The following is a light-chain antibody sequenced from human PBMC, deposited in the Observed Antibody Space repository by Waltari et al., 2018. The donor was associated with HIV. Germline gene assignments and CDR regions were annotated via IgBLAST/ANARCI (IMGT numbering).Light chain of an antibody. CDR1: SSDIGAYNF. Sequence: QSALTQPASVSGSPGQSITISCTGTSSDIGAYNFVSWYQQHPGKAPKLIIFEVNNRPSGVSNRFSGSKSGNTASLTISGLQAEDEAEYYCSSSTLRLTLLFGGGTQLTVL. CDR2: EVN. J-gene: IGLJ2*01. CDR3: SSSTLRLTLL. V-gene: IGLV2-14*01.